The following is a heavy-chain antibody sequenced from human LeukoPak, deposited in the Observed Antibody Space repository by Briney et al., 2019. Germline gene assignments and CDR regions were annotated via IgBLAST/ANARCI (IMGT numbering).Heavy chain of an antibody. J-gene: IGHJ6*03. CDR3: ARVPAAPYYYYRDV. CDR2: FYYSGGT. CDR1: GGSISSYY. D-gene: IGHD2-2*01. V-gene: IGHV4-59*01. Sequence: SEPLSFTCTVSGGSISSYYWSWLRQPPGKGLEWIGNFYYSGGTNYNPSLKSRVTISVDTSKNPFSLQLSSVTAADTAVYYCARVPAAPYYYYRDVWGKGTTVTVSS.